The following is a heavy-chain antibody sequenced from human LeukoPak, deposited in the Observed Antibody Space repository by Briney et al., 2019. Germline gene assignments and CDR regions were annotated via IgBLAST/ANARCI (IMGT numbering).Heavy chain of an antibody. CDR3: ARSHIRWGYRRFDF. Sequence: GSVRGSCKASGYSFADYYIHWVRQTHGQGLEWMGWIYPKTGVTNYAQQFQGRVTMTADTSSSTAYMELSGLPSGDTALFFCARSHIRWGYRRFDFLGQGTMLTVSS. J-gene: IGHJ4*01. CDR2: IYPKTGVT. CDR1: GYSFADYY. D-gene: IGHD7-27*01. V-gene: IGHV1-2*02.